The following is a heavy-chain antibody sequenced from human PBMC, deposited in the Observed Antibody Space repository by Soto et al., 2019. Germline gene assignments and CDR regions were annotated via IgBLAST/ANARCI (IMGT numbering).Heavy chain of an antibody. J-gene: IGHJ4*02. Sequence: QVQLVQSGAEVKKPGASVKVSCKASGYTFTSYGISWVRQAPGQGLEWMGWISAYNGNTNYAQKLQGRVTMTTDTSXSXXYMERRSLRSDDTAVYYCARDRYYDSSGYYFPFDYWGQGTLVTVSS. D-gene: IGHD3-22*01. V-gene: IGHV1-18*01. CDR3: ARDRYYDSSGYYFPFDY. CDR2: ISAYNGNT. CDR1: GYTFTSYG.